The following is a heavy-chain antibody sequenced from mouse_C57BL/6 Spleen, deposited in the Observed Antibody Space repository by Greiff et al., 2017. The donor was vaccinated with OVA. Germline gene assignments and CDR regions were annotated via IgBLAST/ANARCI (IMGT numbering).Heavy chain of an antibody. D-gene: IGHD2-2*01. Sequence: QVQLQQPGAELVMPGASVKLSCKASGYTFTSYWMHWVKQRPGQGLEWIGEIDPSDSYTNYNQKFKGKSTLTVDKSSSTAYMQLSSLTSEDSAVYYCASMVYGYHFAYWGQGTLVTVSA. CDR3: ASMVYGYHFAY. CDR1: GYTFTSYW. V-gene: IGHV1-69*01. J-gene: IGHJ3*01. CDR2: IDPSDSYT.